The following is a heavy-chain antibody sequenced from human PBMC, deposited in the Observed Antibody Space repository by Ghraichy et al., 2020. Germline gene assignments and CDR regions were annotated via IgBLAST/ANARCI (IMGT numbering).Heavy chain of an antibody. V-gene: IGHV3-23*01. CDR3: AKQPYDHIWGSYSDY. CDR1: GFTFNTYA. J-gene: IGHJ4*02. Sequence: GGSLRLSCAASGFTFNTYAMTWVRQAPGKGLEWDSVISGDGTRTDYADSVKGRFTISRDNSTNTLHLQMNSLRVEDTALYYCAKQPYDHIWGSYSDYWGQGALVTVSS. D-gene: IGHD3-16*01. CDR2: ISGDGTRT.